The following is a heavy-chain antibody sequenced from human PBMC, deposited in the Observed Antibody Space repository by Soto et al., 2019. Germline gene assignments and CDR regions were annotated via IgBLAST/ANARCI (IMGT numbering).Heavy chain of an antibody. CDR2: IYYSGST. CDR3: ASSNIAAAGFYYYGMDV. Sequence: SETLSLTCTVSGCSISSYYWSWIRQPPGKGLEWIGYIYYSGSTNYNPSLKSRVTISVDTSKNQFSLKLSSVTAADTAVYYCASSNIAAAGFYYYGMDVWGRGTTVTVSS. CDR1: GCSISSYY. J-gene: IGHJ6*02. D-gene: IGHD6-13*01. V-gene: IGHV4-59*01.